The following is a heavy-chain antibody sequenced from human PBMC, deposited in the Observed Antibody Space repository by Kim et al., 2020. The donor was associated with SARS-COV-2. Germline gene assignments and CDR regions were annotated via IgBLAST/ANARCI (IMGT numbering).Heavy chain of an antibody. CDR3: ARDQWRIFDY. J-gene: IGHJ4*02. V-gene: IGHV3-7*01. Sequence: KSYVDSVKGRLTISRDNARGSLYMEMNSLRAEDTGAYYCARDQWRIFDYWGQGTLVTVSS. CDR2: K. D-gene: IGHD3-3*02.